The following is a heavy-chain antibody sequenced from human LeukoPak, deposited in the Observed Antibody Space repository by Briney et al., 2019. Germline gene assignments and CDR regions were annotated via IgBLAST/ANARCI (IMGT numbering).Heavy chain of an antibody. CDR3: AGVWFGQFEFYYYYGMDV. CDR2: IRGSGGST. Sequence: GGSLRLSCAASGFTFNSYAMSWVRQAPGKGLEWVSAIRGSGGSTYYADSVKGRFTISRDNSKNTLYLQMNSLRAEDTAVYYCAGVWFGQFEFYYYYGMDVWGQGTTVTVSS. V-gene: IGHV3-23*01. D-gene: IGHD3-10*01. J-gene: IGHJ6*02. CDR1: GFTFNSYA.